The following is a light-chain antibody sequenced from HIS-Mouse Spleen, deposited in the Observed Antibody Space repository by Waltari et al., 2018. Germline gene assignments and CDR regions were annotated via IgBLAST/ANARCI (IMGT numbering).Light chain of an antibody. CDR3: YSTDSSGNRV. J-gene: IGLJ2*01. Sequence: SYELTQPPSVSVSPGQTARITCSGDALPKKYAYWYQQKSGQAPVLVIYEDSKRPSGIPEGFSGSSSGTMATLTISGAQVEDEADYYCYSTDSSGNRVFGGGTKLTVL. CDR2: EDS. V-gene: IGLV3-10*01. CDR1: ALPKKY.